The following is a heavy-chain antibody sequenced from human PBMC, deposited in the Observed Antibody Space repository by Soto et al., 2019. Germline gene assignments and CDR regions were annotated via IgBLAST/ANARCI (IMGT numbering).Heavy chain of an antibody. CDR3: ARMGAAGTPFTWFDP. V-gene: IGHV4-59*01. CDR2: IYYSGST. CDR1: GGSISSYY. Sequence: ETLSLTCTVSGGSISSYYWSWIRQPPGKGLEWIGYIYYSGSTNYNPSLKSRVTISVDTSKNQFSLKLSSVTAADTAVYYCARMGAAGTPFTWFDPWGQGTLVTVSS. J-gene: IGHJ5*02. D-gene: IGHD6-13*01.